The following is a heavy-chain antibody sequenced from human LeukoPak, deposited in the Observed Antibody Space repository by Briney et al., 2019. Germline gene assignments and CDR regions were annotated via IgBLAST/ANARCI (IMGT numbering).Heavy chain of an antibody. J-gene: IGHJ3*02. CDR2: IYTSGST. D-gene: IGHD2-2*01. CDR1: GGSISSGSYY. CDR3: ARSGYCSSTSCYFGWTEDAFDI. Sequence: SETLSLTCTVSGGSISSGSYYWSWIRQPAGKGLEWIGRIYTSGSTNYNPSLKSRVTISVDTSKNQFSLKLSSVTAADTAVYYCARSGYCSSTSCYFGWTEDAFDIWGQGTMVTVSS. V-gene: IGHV4-61*02.